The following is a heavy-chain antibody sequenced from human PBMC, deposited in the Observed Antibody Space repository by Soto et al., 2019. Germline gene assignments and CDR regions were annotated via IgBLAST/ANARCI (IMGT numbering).Heavy chain of an antibody. Sequence: GGSLRLSCAASGFTFSSYWMSWVRQAPGKGLEWVANIKQDGSEKYYVDSVKGRFTISRDNAKNSLYLQMNSLRAEDKGLYYCVRSGILRGYGSGTRDRFGVWGQGKRVTVS. CDR3: VRSGILRGYGSGTRDRFGV. CDR2: IKQDGSEK. J-gene: IGHJ3*01. V-gene: IGHV3-7*01. D-gene: IGHD2-15*01. CDR1: GFTFSSYW.